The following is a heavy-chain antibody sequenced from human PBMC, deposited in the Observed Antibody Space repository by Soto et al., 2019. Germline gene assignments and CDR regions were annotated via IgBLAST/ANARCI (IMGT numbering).Heavy chain of an antibody. J-gene: IGHJ5*02. CDR3: AKLSCTSSTCYFPGWFDP. Sequence: PSETLSLTCTVSGDSISGGASFWSWIRQPPGKGLEWIANVYYSGSSYYNPSLKSRLTISVDTTKNQFSLQLKSMNAADAAVYYCAKLSCTSSTCYFPGWFDPWGQGTLVTVSS. CDR2: VYYSGSS. CDR1: GDSISGGASF. D-gene: IGHD2-2*01. V-gene: IGHV4-31*03.